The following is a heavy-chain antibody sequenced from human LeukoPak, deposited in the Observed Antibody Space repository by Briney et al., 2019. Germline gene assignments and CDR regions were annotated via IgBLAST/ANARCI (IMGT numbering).Heavy chain of an antibody. D-gene: IGHD3-10*01. J-gene: IGHJ6*04. CDR2: IRSKAYGGTT. Sequence: PGGSLRLSCTASGFTFGDYAMSWVRQAPGKGLEWVGFIRSKAYGGTTEYPASVKGRFTISRDDSKSIAYLQMNSLKTEDTAVYYCTRTMVRGVVPDYYYGMDVWGKGTTVTVSS. CDR3: TRTMVRGVVPDYYYGMDV. V-gene: IGHV3-49*04. CDR1: GFTFGDYA.